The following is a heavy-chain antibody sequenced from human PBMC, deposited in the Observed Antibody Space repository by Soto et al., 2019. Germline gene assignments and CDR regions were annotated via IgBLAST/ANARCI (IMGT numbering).Heavy chain of an antibody. J-gene: IGHJ4*02. D-gene: IGHD6-6*01. CDR1: GGTFSSYA. V-gene: IGHV1-69*01. CDR2: IIPIFCTA. CDR3: ARDNRYSSSHPLYYFDY. Sequence: QVQLVQSGAEVKKPGPSVKVSCKASGGTFSSYAISWVRQAPGQGLEWMGGIIPIFCTANYAQKFQGRVTITADESTSTAYMELSSLRSEDTAVYYCARDNRYSSSHPLYYFDYWGQGTLVTVSS.